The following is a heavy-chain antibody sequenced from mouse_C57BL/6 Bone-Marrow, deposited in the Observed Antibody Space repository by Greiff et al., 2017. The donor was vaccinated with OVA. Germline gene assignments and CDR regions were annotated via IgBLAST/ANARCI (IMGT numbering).Heavy chain of an antibody. CDR2: IYPRSGNT. J-gene: IGHJ4*01. CDR1: GFTFTSYG. CDR3: AYGNYGNYAMDY. Sequence: QVQLQQSGAELARPGASVKLSCKASGFTFTSYGISWVKQRTGQGLEWIGVIYPRSGNTYYNEKFKGKATLTADKASSTEYMELRSLTSEDSAVYFCAYGNYGNYAMDYWGQGTSVTVSS. V-gene: IGHV1-81*01. D-gene: IGHD2-1*01.